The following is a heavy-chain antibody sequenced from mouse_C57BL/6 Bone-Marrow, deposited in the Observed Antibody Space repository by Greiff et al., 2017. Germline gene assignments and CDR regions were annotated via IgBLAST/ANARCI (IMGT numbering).Heavy chain of an antibody. V-gene: IGHV3-6*01. CDR1: GYSITSGYY. CDR2: ISYDGSN. Sequence: EVQLVESGPGLVKPSQSLSLTCSVTGYSITSGYYWNWIRQFPGNKLEWMGYISYDGSNNYNPSLKNRISITRDTSKNQFFLKLNSVTTEDTATYYCARDLGRWAMDYWGQGTSVTVSS. CDR3: ARDLGRWAMDY. D-gene: IGHD4-1*01. J-gene: IGHJ4*01.